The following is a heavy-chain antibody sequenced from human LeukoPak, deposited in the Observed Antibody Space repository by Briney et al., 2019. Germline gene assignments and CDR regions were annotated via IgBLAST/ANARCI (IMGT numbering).Heavy chain of an antibody. CDR3: AKAPETYYYGSGPPTA. Sequence: GGSLRLSCAASGFTFDDYAMHWVRQAPGKGLEWVSGISWNSGSIGYADSEKGRFTISRDNAKNSLYLQMNSLRAEDTALYYCAKAPETYYYGSGPPTAWGQGTLVTVSS. D-gene: IGHD3-10*01. V-gene: IGHV3-9*01. CDR1: GFTFDDYA. CDR2: ISWNSGSI. J-gene: IGHJ5*02.